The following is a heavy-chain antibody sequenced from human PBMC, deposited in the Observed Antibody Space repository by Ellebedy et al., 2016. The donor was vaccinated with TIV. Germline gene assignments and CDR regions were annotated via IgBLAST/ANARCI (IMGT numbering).Heavy chain of an antibody. CDR3: AKSDDMGYYYDSSGSFDY. J-gene: IGHJ4*02. V-gene: IGHV3-23*01. D-gene: IGHD3-22*01. Sequence: PGGSLRLSCAASGFTFSSYAMSWVRQAPGKGLEWVSAISGSGGSTYYADSVKGRFTISRDNSKNTLYLQMNSLRAEDTAVYYCAKSDDMGYYYDSSGSFDYWGQGTLVTVSS. CDR1: GFTFSSYA. CDR2: ISGSGGST.